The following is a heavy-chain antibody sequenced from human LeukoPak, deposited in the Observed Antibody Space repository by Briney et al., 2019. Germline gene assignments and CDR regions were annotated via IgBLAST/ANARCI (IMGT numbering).Heavy chain of an antibody. CDR1: GGSISSSN. CDR2: ISGNGDTT. J-gene: IGHJ2*01. Sequence: ETLSLTCAVSGGSISSSNWWSWVRQPPGKGLEWVSAISGNGDTTLYADSVKGRFTISRDNSKNTLYLQMNSLRAEDTAIYYCARRGSDGGYIDLWGRGTLATVPS. CDR3: ARRGSDGGYIDL. D-gene: IGHD3-16*01. V-gene: IGHV3-23*01.